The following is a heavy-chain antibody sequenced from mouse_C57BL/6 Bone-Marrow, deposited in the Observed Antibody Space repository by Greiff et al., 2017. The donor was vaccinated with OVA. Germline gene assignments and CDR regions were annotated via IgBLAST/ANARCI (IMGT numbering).Heavy chain of an antibody. CDR1: GFNIKDDY. V-gene: IGHV14-4*01. CDR2: IDPENGDT. Sequence: EVQLQQSGAELVRPGASVKLSCTASGFNIKDDYMHWVKQRPEQGLEWIGWIDPENGDTEYASKFQGKATITADTSSNTAYLQLSSLTSEDTAVYYCTTRGGNYTMDYWGQGTSVSVSS. J-gene: IGHJ4*01. D-gene: IGHD2-1*01. CDR3: TTRGGNYTMDY.